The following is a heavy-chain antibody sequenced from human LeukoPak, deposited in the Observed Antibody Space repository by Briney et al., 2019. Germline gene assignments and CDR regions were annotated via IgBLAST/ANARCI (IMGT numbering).Heavy chain of an antibody. D-gene: IGHD3-22*01. CDR2: IYYSENT. V-gene: IGHV4-31*03. J-gene: IGHJ4*02. CDR1: GGSISSGGYY. CDR3: ARETDYFDNNHYFDY. Sequence: SETLSLTCTVSGGSISSGGYYWSWIRQRPGKGLEWIGYIYYSENTYFNPSLKSRVTISVDTSKNRFSLKLNSVTAADTAVYYCARETDYFDNNHYFDYWGQGTLVTVSS.